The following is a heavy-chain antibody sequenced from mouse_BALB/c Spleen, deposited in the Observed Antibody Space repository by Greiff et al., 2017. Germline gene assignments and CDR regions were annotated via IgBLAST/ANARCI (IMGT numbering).Heavy chain of an antibody. J-gene: IGHJ2*01. D-gene: IGHD1-2*01. V-gene: IGHV1-69*01. CDR1: GYTFTGYW. Sequence: QVQLQQPGAELVMPGASVKMSCKASGYTFTGYWMYWVKQRPGQGLEWIGAVYTSDSYTSFNHKFKGKATLTVDQSSSTAYMHLSSLTSEDSAVYYCARAARIFKTGFAYWGQGTTVTV. CDR2: VYTSDSYT. CDR3: ARAARIFKTGFAY.